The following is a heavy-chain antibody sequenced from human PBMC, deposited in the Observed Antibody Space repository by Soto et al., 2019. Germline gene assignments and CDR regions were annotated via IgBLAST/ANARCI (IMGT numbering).Heavy chain of an antibody. J-gene: IGHJ5*02. D-gene: IGHD3-3*01. CDR1: GDSISSGDYY. CDR2: VYYSGST. V-gene: IGHV4-30-4*01. Sequence: PSETLSLTCTVSGDSISSGDYYWSWIRQPPGKGLEWIGYVYYSGSTYYNPSLKSRVTISVDTSKNQFSLKLSSVTAADTAVYYCARGNTYYDFWSGSQNWFDPWGQGTLVTVSS. CDR3: ARGNTYYDFWSGSQNWFDP.